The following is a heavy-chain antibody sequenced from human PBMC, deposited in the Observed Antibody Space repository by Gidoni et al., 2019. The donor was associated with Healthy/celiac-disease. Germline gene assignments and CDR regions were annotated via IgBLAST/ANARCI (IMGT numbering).Heavy chain of an antibody. CDR2: ISGSGGST. D-gene: IGHD1-1*01. CDR3: AKEEGTTTVLYYYYYGMDV. J-gene: IGHJ6*02. Sequence: EVQLLESGGGLVQPGGSLRLPCAASGFTFSSYAMSWVRQAPGKGLEWVSAISGSGGSTYYADSVKGRFTISRDNSKNTLYLQMNSLRAEDTAVYYCAKEEGTTTVLYYYYYGMDVWGQGTTVTVSS. CDR1: GFTFSSYA. V-gene: IGHV3-23*01.